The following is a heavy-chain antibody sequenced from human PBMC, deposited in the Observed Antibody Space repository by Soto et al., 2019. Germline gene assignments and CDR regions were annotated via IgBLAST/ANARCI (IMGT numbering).Heavy chain of an antibody. D-gene: IGHD3-9*01. CDR1: GFTFSSYW. CDR2: INSDGSST. Sequence: PGGSLRLSCAASGFTFSSYWMHWVRQAPGKGLVWVSRINSDGSSTSYADSVKGRFTISRDNSKNTLYLQMNSLRAEDTAVYYCARVLRYFDLYYYGMDVWGQGTTVTVSS. V-gene: IGHV3-74*01. CDR3: ARVLRYFDLYYYGMDV. J-gene: IGHJ6*02.